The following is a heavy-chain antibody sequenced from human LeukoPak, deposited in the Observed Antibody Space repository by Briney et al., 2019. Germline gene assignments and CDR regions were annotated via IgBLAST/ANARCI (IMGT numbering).Heavy chain of an antibody. J-gene: IGHJ4*02. CDR2: INHSGST. CDR3: ARLCGGSCYSVPD. Sequence: SETLSLTCSVYGGSFSGYYWSWIGQPPGKGLEWIGEINHSGSTNSNPSLQSRVTISVDPSKNQFSLKLSSVTAADTAVYYCARLCGGSCYSVPDWGQGTLVTVST. D-gene: IGHD2-15*01. V-gene: IGHV4-34*01. CDR1: GGSFSGYY.